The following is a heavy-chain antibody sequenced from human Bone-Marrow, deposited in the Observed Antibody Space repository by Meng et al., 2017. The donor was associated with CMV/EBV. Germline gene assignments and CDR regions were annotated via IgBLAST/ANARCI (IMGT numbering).Heavy chain of an antibody. J-gene: IGHJ4*02. V-gene: IGHV4-34*01. Sequence: SETLSLTCAVYGGSFSGYYWSWIRQPPGKGLEWIGEINHSGSTNYNPSLKSRVTISVDTSKNQFSLKLSSVTAADTAVYYRARGPRVMGSSAIDVWGQGVLVTVSS. CDR2: INHSGST. D-gene: IGHD6-6*01. CDR1: GGSFSGYY. CDR3: ARGPRVMGSSAIDV.